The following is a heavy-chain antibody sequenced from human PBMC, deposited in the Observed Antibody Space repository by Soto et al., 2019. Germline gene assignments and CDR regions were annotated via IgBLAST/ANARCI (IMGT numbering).Heavy chain of an antibody. D-gene: IGHD2-2*01. CDR2: ISYDGSNK. J-gene: IGHJ4*02. Sequence: QVQLVESGGGVVQPGRSLRLSCAASGFTFRSYAMHWVRQAPGKGLEWVAVISYDGSNKYYADFVKGRFTISRDNSKNTLYLQMNSLRAEDTAVYYCARGVQYHYDYWGQGTLVTVSS. CDR1: GFTFRSYA. CDR3: ARGVQYHYDY. V-gene: IGHV3-30-3*01.